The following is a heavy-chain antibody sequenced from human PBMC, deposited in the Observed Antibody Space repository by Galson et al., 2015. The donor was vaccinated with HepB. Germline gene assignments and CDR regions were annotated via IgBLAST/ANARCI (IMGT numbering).Heavy chain of an antibody. CDR2: IFWEGDK. V-gene: IGHV2-5*02. Sequence: PALVKPTQTLTLTCTFSGFSLSPMGVVLGWTRQPPGRALEGLALIFWEGDKRYSHSLKSRPTITKATPKNQVALTMTNMDPVDTATYYCAHTRISMVRGVTRFHFDYWGQGTLVTVSS. D-gene: IGHD3-10*01. CDR1: GFSLSPMGVV. CDR3: AHTRISMVRGVTRFHFDY. J-gene: IGHJ4*02.